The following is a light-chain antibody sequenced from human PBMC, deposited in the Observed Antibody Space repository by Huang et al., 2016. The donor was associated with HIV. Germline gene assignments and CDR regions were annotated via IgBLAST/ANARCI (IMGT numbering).Light chain of an antibody. V-gene: IGKV3D-15*01. Sequence: EILMSQSPVTLSVSPGERVTLSCRASQGVSNNVAWYQQKRGQTPRLLIQGASTRATGIPGKFSGRGSGTEFTLTITSLQPEDSAVYYCQHYDNWPPWTFGPGTQVQIK. CDR1: QGVSNN. J-gene: IGKJ1*01. CDR2: GAS. CDR3: QHYDNWPPWT.